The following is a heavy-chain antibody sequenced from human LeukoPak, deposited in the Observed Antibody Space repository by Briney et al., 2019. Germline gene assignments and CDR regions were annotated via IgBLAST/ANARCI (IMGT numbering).Heavy chain of an antibody. CDR2: INHSGSA. Sequence: PSETLSLTCAVYGGSFSGYYWSWIRQPPGKGLEWIGEINHSGSANYNPSLKSRVTISVDTSKNQFSLELSSVTAADTAVYYCARIPNTSSSWYRSGYYWGQGTLVTVSS. V-gene: IGHV4-34*01. CDR1: GGSFSGYY. CDR3: ARIPNTSSSWYRSGYY. J-gene: IGHJ4*02. D-gene: IGHD6-13*01.